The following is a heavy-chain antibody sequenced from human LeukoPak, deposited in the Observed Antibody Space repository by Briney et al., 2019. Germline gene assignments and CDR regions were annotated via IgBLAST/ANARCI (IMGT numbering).Heavy chain of an antibody. CDR1: GFTVSSNY. Sequence: GGSLRLSCAASGFTVSSNYMSWVRQAPGKGLEWVSVIYSGGSTYYADSVKGRFTISRDNSKNTLYLQMNSLRAGDTAVYFCTRRMRGLGSYSDAFDIWGQGTMVTVSS. D-gene: IGHD3-10*01. CDR2: IYSGGST. V-gene: IGHV3-53*01. J-gene: IGHJ3*02. CDR3: TRRMRGLGSYSDAFDI.